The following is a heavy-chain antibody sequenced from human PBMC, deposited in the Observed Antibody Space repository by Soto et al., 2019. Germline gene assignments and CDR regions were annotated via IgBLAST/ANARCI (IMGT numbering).Heavy chain of an antibody. CDR1: GFTFSSYG. V-gene: IGHV3-30*18. CDR3: AKDQRPVVVAAPSDY. J-gene: IGHJ4*02. D-gene: IGHD2-15*01. CDR2: ISYDGSNK. Sequence: QVQLVESGGGVVQPGRSLRLSCAASGFTFSSYGMHWVRQAPGKGLEWVAVISYDGSNKYYADSVKGRFTISRDNSKNTLYLQMNCLRAEDTAVYYCAKDQRPVVVAAPSDYWGQGTLVTVSS.